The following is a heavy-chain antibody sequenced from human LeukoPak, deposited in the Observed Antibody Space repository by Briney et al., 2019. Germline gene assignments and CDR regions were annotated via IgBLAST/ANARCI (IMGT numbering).Heavy chain of an antibody. D-gene: IGHD2-21*02. CDR3: ARQRYCGGDCYYGKYYLDY. V-gene: IGHV4-59*08. CDR2: IYYNGRT. J-gene: IGHJ4*02. CDR1: GGSITGYY. Sequence: KSSETLSLTCTVSGGSITGYYWSWIRQPPGKGLEWIGYIYYNGRTNYKPSLKSRVTISLDTSKNQFSLSLTSVTAADTAVYYCARQRYCGGDCYYGKYYLDYWGQGTLVSVPS.